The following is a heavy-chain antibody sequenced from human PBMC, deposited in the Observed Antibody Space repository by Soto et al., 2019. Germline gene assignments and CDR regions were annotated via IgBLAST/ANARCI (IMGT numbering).Heavy chain of an antibody. J-gene: IGHJ3*02. CDR1: GGSISSGDYY. CDR3: ARVSVGATRDHAFDI. Sequence: LSLTCTVSGGSISSGDYYWSWIRQPPGKGLEWIGYIYYSGSTYYNPSLKSRVTISVDTSKNQFSLKLSSVTAADTAVYYCARVSVGATRDHAFDIWGQGTMVTVSS. V-gene: IGHV4-30-4*01. D-gene: IGHD1-26*01. CDR2: IYYSGST.